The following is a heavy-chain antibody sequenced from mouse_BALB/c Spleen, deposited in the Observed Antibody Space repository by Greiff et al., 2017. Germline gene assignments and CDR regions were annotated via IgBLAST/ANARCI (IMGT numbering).Heavy chain of an antibody. J-gene: IGHJ2*01. Sequence: EVQLVESGPELVKPGASVKISCKASGYSFTGYFMNWVKQSPGKSLEWIGRINPYNGDTFYNQKFKGKATLTVDKSSSTAHMELLSLTSEDSAVYYCGKGYDGRPFDDWGQGTTLTVSS. CDR2: INPYNGDT. D-gene: IGHD2-14*01. CDR1: GYSFTGYF. V-gene: IGHV1-37*01. CDR3: GKGYDGRPFDD.